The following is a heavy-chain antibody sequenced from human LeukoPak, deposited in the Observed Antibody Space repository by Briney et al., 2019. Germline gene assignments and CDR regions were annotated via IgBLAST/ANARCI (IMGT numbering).Heavy chain of an antibody. V-gene: IGHV4-34*01. CDR3: ARCPYGSWSP. CDR1: WGSFSGDY. J-gene: IGHJ5*02. Sequence: AETLSLTCALYWGSFSGDYCSWIRQPPGKGLEWIGEINHSGSTNYNPSLKSRVTISVDTSKNQFSLKLSSVTAADTAVYNCARCPYGSWSPWGQGTLVTVSS. D-gene: IGHD3-10*01. CDR2: INHSGST.